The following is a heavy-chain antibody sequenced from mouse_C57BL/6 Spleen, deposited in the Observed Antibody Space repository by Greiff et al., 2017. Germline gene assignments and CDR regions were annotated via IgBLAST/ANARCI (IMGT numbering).Heavy chain of an antibody. CDR2: ISSGGSYT. D-gene: IGHD2-4*01. CDR3: ARRDYDGDYYAMDY. CDR1: GFTFSSYG. J-gene: IGHJ4*01. Sequence: DVQLVESGGDLVKPGGSLKLSCAASGFTFSSYGMSWVRQTPDKRLEWVATISSGGSYTYYPDSVKGRFTISRDNAKNTLYLQMSSLKSEDTAMYYCARRDYDGDYYAMDYWGQGTSVTVSS. V-gene: IGHV5-6*01.